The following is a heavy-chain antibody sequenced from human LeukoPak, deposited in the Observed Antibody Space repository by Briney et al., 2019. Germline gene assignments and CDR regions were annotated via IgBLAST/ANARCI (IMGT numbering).Heavy chain of an antibody. Sequence: GGSLRLSCAASGLTFSSYSMNWVRQAPGKGLEWVSYISSSSTTIYYADSVKGRFTISRDNAKNSLYLQMNSLRAEDTAVYYCAELGITMIGGVWGKGTTVTISS. CDR2: ISSSSTTI. J-gene: IGHJ6*04. CDR1: GLTFSSYS. D-gene: IGHD3-10*02. CDR3: AELGITMIGGV. V-gene: IGHV3-48*04.